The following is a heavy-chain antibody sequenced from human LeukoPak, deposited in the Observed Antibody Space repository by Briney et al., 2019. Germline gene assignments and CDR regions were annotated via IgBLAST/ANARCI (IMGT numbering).Heavy chain of an antibody. CDR2: VYTSGST. J-gene: IGHJ4*02. V-gene: IGHV4-4*07. D-gene: IGHD4-17*01. CDR3: ASPTTMTTAIEY. Sequence: SETLSLTCTVSGASISTYYWSWIRQPAGKGLEWIGRVYTSGSTNYNPSLKSRVTMSVDTSKNQFSLKLSSVTAADTAVYYCASPTTMTTAIEYWGQGTLVTVSS. CDR1: GASISTYY.